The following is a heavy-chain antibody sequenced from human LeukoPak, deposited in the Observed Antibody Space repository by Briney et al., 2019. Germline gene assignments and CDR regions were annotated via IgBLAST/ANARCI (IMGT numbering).Heavy chain of an antibody. CDR1: GFTFSSYA. CDR3: ARDLDKAAKYYFDN. Sequence: GGSLRLSCAASGFTFSSYAMSWVRQAPGKGLEWVSAITGTGGSTYYADSVKGRFTISRDNSGNTLYLQMGSLRGEDTAVYYCARDLDKAAKYYFDNWGQGTLVTVSS. V-gene: IGHV3-23*01. D-gene: IGHD6-25*01. CDR2: ITGTGGST. J-gene: IGHJ4*02.